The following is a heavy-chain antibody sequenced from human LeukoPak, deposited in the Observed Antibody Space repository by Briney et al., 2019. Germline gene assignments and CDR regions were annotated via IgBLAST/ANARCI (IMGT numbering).Heavy chain of an antibody. Sequence: GGSLRLSCAASGFTFSSYGMHWVRQAPGKGLEWVAAIWYDGSNKYYADSVKGRFTISRDNSKNTLYLQMNSLRAEDTAVYYCAKAPYSSGWPFDYWGQGTLVTVSS. V-gene: IGHV3-33*06. CDR3: AKAPYSSGWPFDY. D-gene: IGHD6-19*01. J-gene: IGHJ4*02. CDR1: GFTFSSYG. CDR2: IWYDGSNK.